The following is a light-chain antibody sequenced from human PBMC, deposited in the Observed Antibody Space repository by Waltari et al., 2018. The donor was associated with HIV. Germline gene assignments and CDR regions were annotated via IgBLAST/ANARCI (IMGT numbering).Light chain of an antibody. J-gene: IGLJ3*02. CDR3: QSYDSSLSGVV. Sequence: QSVLTQPPSVSGAPGQRVTISCTASSSNIGAGYDVNWYQHLPRAAPKHLLYKNNTRPSGVPERFSGSKSGTSASLAITGLQAEDEADYYCQSYDSSLSGVVFGGGTKLTVL. V-gene: IGLV1-40*01. CDR2: KNN. CDR1: SSNIGAGYD.